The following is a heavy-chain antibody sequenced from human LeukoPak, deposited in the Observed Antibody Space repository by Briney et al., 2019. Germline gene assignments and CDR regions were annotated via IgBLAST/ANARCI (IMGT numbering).Heavy chain of an antibody. V-gene: IGHV5-51*01. Sequence: GESLKISCEGSGYSFTTYWIGWVRQMPGKGLEWMGIIYPGDSNTRYRPSFQGQVTISADKSISTAYLQWSSLKASDTAMYYCALGMYRSGWRFDYWGQGTLVTVSS. J-gene: IGHJ4*02. CDR2: IYPGDSNT. CDR3: ALGMYRSGWRFDY. D-gene: IGHD6-19*01. CDR1: GYSFTTYW.